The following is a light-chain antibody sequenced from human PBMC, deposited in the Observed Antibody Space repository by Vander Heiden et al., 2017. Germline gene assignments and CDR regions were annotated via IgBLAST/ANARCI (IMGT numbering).Light chain of an antibody. CDR2: DVS. CDR1: SSDVGGYNW. V-gene: IGLV2-14*03. Sequence: QSALTQPASVSGSPGQSLTISCTGTSSDVGGYNWVSWYQEHPGKAPKLMIFDVSNRPSGVSNRFSGSKSGNTASLTISGLQAEDEADYYCSSYTSSTTYVFGTGTKVTVL. CDR3: SSYTSSTTYV. J-gene: IGLJ1*01.